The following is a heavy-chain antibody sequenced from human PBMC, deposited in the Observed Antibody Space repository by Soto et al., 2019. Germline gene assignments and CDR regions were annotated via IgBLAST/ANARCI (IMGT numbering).Heavy chain of an antibody. J-gene: IGHJ6*02. CDR2: INGNSGSI. Sequence: GGSLRLSCAASGFTFDDYAMHWVRQAPGKGLEWVSGINGNSGSIVYADSVKGRFTISRDNVKNFLHLQMNALRAEDTALYYCAKGTGSFHYYYSMDVWGQGTTVTVSS. D-gene: IGHD3-10*01. CDR3: AKGTGSFHYYYSMDV. CDR1: GFTFDDYA. V-gene: IGHV3-9*01.